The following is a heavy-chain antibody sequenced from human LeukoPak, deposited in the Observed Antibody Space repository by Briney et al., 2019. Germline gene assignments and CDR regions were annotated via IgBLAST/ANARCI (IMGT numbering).Heavy chain of an antibody. CDR3: AREIGNYAGWFDP. Sequence: GGSLRLSCAASGFTFSDYYMSWIRQAPGKGLEWISYISSSSRTIYYADSVKGRFTISRDNAKNSLFLYMNSLRAEDTAVYYCAREIGNYAGWFDPWGQGTLVTVSS. J-gene: IGHJ5*02. CDR1: GFTFSDYY. V-gene: IGHV3-11*01. CDR2: ISSSSRTI. D-gene: IGHD1-7*01.